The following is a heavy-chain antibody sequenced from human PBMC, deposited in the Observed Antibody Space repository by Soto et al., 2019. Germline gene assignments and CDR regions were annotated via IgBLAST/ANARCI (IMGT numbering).Heavy chain of an antibody. CDR2: IYYSGST. CDR3: ARQSRCVNGLCGNAFDI. V-gene: IGHV4-59*08. Sequence: QVQLQESGPGLVKPSETLSLTCTVSGGSISSYYWSWIRQPPGKGLEWIGDIYYSGSTNYIPSLTSPVTISADTSKNQFSLKLSSVTAADTAVYYCARQSRCVNGLCGNAFDIWGQGTMVTVSS. J-gene: IGHJ3*02. CDR1: GGSISSYY. D-gene: IGHD2-8*01.